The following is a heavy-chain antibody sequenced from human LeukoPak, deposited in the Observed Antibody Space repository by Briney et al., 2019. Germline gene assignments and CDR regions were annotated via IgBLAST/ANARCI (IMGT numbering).Heavy chain of an antibody. CDR1: GGSFSGYY. CDR3: ARGNDCGYSSSWCYFDY. Sequence: PSETLSLTCAVYGGSFSGYYWSWIRQPPGKGLEWIGGINHSGSTNYDPSLKSRVTISVDTSKNQFSLKLSSVTAADTAVYYCARGNDCGYSSSWCYFDYWGQGTLVTVSS. V-gene: IGHV4-34*01. D-gene: IGHD6-13*01. CDR2: INHSGST. J-gene: IGHJ4*02.